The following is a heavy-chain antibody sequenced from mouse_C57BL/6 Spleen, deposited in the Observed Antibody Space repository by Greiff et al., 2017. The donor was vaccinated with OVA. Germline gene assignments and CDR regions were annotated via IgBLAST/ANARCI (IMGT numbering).Heavy chain of an antibody. V-gene: IGHV5-4*01. Sequence: DVKLVESGGGLVKPGGSLKLSCAASGFTFSSYAMSWVRQTPEKRLEWVATISDGGSYTYYPDNVKGRFTISRDNAKNNLYLQMSHLKSEDTAMYYCARDGLTGTGRYAMDYWGQGTSVTVSS. J-gene: IGHJ4*01. CDR1: GFTFSSYA. CDR3: ARDGLTGTGRYAMDY. CDR2: ISDGGSYT. D-gene: IGHD4-1*01.